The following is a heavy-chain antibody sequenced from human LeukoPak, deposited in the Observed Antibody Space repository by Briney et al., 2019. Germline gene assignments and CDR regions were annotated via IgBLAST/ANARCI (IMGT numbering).Heavy chain of an antibody. D-gene: IGHD3-16*02. V-gene: IGHV1-46*01. CDR2: INPISGAT. J-gene: IGHJ4*02. CDR1: GYTFTRYY. CDR3: ARLPYRDGVAQDY. Sequence: AASVKVSRKTSGYTFTRYYMQWVRQAPGHGLEWMGIINPISGATDYAQKFQGRVTMTRDTSTSTVYMELSSLRSEDTAMYYCARLPYRDGVAQDYWGQGTLVTVSP.